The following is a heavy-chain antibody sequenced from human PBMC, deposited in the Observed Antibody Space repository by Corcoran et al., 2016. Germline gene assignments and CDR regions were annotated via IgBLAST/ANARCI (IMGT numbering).Heavy chain of an antibody. D-gene: IGHD2-2*01. CDR1: GGTFSSYA. CDR2: IIPIFGTA. CDR3: SRQGLVPAANGLGYYGMDV. Sequence: QVQLVQSGAEVKKPGSSVKVSCKASGGTFSSYAISWVRQAPGQGLEWMGGIIPIFGTANYAQKFQGRVTITADKSTSTAYMELSSLRSEDTAVYYCSRQGLVPAANGLGYYGMDVWGQGTTVTVSS. J-gene: IGHJ6*02. V-gene: IGHV1-69*06.